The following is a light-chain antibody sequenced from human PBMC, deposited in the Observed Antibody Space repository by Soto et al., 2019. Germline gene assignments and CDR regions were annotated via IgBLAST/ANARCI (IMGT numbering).Light chain of an antibody. V-gene: IGKV3-15*01. CDR3: QQYNNWPET. CDR1: QSVNSN. CDR2: GAS. J-gene: IGKJ1*01. Sequence: EIVMTQSPATLSVSPGERATLSCRASQSVNSNLAWYQQKPGQAPRLLIHGASTRATGIPARFSGSVSGTEFTLTISSLQSEDFGVYYCQQYNNWPETFGQGTKVEIK.